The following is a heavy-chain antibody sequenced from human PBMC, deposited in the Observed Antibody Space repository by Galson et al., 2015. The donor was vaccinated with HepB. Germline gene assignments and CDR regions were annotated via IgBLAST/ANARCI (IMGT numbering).Heavy chain of an antibody. CDR1: GGTFSSYA. D-gene: IGHD2-2*01. CDR2: IIPIFGTA. CDR3: ASGPLQRNSPGYRPRTRDYYYMDV. Sequence: CKASGGTFSSYAISWVRQAPGQGLEWMGGIIPIFGTANYAQKFQGRVTITADESTSTAYMELSSLRSEDTAVYYCASGPLQRNSPGYRPRTRDYYYMDVWGKGTTVTVSS. J-gene: IGHJ6*03. V-gene: IGHV1-69*01.